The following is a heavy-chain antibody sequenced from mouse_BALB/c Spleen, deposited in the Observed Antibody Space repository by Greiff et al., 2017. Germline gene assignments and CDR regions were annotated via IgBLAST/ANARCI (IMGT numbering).Heavy chain of an antibody. J-gene: IGHJ2*01. V-gene: IGHV14-4*02. Sequence: EVQLQQSGAELVRSGASVKLSCTASGFNIKDYYMHWVKQRPEQGLEWIGWIDPENGDTEYAPKFQGKATMTADTSSNTAYLQLSSLTSEDTAVYYCNVANSHFDYWGQGTTLTVSS. CDR3: NVANSHFDY. D-gene: IGHD1-1*01. CDR2: IDPENGDT. CDR1: GFNIKDYY.